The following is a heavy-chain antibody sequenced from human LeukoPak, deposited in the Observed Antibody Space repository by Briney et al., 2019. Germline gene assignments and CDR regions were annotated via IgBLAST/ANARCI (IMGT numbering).Heavy chain of an antibody. CDR2: IKQDGSEK. D-gene: IGHD6-6*01. V-gene: IGHV3-7*01. J-gene: IGHJ6*03. CDR3: ARDGYSSSGHYYYYMDV. Sequence: PGGSLRLSCAASGFTFSSYWMSWVRQAPGKGLEWVANIKQDGSEKYYVDSVKGRFTISRDNAKNSLYLQMNSLRAEDTAVYYCARDGYSSSGHYYYYMDVWGKGTTVTVSS. CDR1: GFTFSSYW.